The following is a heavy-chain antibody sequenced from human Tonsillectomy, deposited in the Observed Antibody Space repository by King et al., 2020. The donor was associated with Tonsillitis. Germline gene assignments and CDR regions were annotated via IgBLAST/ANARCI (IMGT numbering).Heavy chain of an antibody. J-gene: IGHJ6*02. CDR1: GFTFSSYA. CDR3: AKGSSTGCCNYYYGMDV. D-gene: IGHD2-2*01. CDR2: ISGSGGST. V-gene: IGHV3-23*04. Sequence: VQLVESGGGLVQPGGSLRLSCAASGFTFSSYAMSWVRQAPGKGLEWVSAISGSGGSTYYADSVKGRFTISRDNSKNTLYLQMNSLRAEDTAVYYCAKGSSTGCCNYYYGMDVWGQGTTVTVSS.